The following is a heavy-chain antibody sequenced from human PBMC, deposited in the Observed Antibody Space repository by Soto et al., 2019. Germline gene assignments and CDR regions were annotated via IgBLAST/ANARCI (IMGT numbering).Heavy chain of an antibody. J-gene: IGHJ1*01. CDR2: ISSSSSTI. Sequence: KGKEWVSYISSSSSTIYYADSVKGRFTISRDNAKNSLYLQMNSLRDEDTAVYYCSRRQCYYHSRDLWCYWGQGTLFPVS. V-gene: IGHV3-48*02. D-gene: IGHD3-22*01. CDR3: SRRQCYYHSRDLWCY.